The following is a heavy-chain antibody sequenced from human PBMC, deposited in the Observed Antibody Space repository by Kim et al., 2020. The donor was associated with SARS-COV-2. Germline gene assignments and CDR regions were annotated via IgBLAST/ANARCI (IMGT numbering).Heavy chain of an antibody. J-gene: IGHJ1*01. CDR2: IYSGGNT. D-gene: IGHD3-22*01. Sequence: GGSLRLSCAASGYTVTYSYMGWVRQAPGKGLEWVSVIYSGGNTNYADSVKGRLIISRDHSKNTLYLQMNSLRAEDTAVYYCATVVVDYDAGYFTHWSQGT. CDR3: ATVVVDYDAGYFTH. V-gene: IGHV3-66*01. CDR1: GYTVTYSY.